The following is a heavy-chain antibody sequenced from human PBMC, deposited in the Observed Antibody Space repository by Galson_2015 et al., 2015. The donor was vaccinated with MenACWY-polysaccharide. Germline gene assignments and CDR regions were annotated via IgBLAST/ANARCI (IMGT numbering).Heavy chain of an antibody. D-gene: IGHD3-9*01. J-gene: IGHJ4*02. CDR3: ARSSMYYDIFFDY. Sequence: LARIDWDDDKFYSTSLKTRLTISKDTSKNQEVLTMTTMDPVDTATYYCARSSMYYDIFFDYWGQGTLVSVSS. CDR2: IDWDDDK. V-gene: IGHV2-70*04.